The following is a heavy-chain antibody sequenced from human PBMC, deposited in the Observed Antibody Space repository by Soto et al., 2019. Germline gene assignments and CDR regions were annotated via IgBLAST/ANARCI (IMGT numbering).Heavy chain of an antibody. CDR3: INSQGLSRPGS. CDR2: FHRIGPT. D-gene: IGHD6-6*01. J-gene: IGHJ5*02. CDR1: SSSNANGHY. Sequence: PSETLSLTCDVSSSSNANGHYWGWIRRPPGKGLEWLGCFHRIGPTYYRPSLKSRLAISFDMSKNRVSLSLTSVTAADTAIYYCINSQGLSRPGSWGRGILVT. V-gene: IGHV4-38-2*01.